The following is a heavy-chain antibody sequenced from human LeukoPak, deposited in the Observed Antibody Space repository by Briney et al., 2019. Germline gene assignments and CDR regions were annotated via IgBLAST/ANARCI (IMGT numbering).Heavy chain of an antibody. Sequence: GGSLRLSCAASGFRFSDFTMTWVRQAPGKGLEWVSSLSGNGVGTCYADSVKGRFTISRDNSKNTLYLQMNSLRAEDTAVYYCTKFSPYGDVGYWGQGTLVTISS. V-gene: IGHV3-23*01. J-gene: IGHJ4*02. CDR2: LSGNGVGT. CDR3: TKFSPYGDVGY. CDR1: GFRFSDFT. D-gene: IGHD4-17*01.